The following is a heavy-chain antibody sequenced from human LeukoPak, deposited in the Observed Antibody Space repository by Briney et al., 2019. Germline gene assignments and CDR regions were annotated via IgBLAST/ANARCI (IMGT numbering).Heavy chain of an antibody. CDR1: GFNFRNYS. CDR3: AREYYASSGYYSGGAFDV. Sequence: GGSLRLSCSASGFNFRNYSMNWVRQAPGKGPEWVSCISRRSATIYYADSVKGRFTISRDNAKNSLYLQMNSLRAEDTAVYYCAREYYASSGYYSGGAFDVWGQGTMVTVSS. J-gene: IGHJ3*01. CDR2: ISRRSATI. V-gene: IGHV3-48*01. D-gene: IGHD3-22*01.